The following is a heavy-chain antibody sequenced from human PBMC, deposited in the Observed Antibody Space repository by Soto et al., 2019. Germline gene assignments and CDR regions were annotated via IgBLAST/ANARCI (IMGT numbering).Heavy chain of an antibody. CDR2: FDPEDGET. Sequence: ASAKVSCKVSGYTLTELSMHWVRQAPGKGLEWMGGFDPEDGETIYAQKFQGRVTMTEATSTDTAYMELSSLRSEDTAVYYCATGRTWELPFDYWGQGTLVTVSS. J-gene: IGHJ4*02. CDR1: GYTLTELS. D-gene: IGHD1-26*01. CDR3: ATGRTWELPFDY. V-gene: IGHV1-24*01.